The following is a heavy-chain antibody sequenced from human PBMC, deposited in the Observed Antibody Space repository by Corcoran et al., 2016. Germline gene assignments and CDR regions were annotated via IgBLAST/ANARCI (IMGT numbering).Heavy chain of an antibody. Sequence: QVQLQESGPGLVKPSETLSLTCIVSGGSISSYYWSWIRQPPGKGLEWIGYISYSGSTNYNPSLKSRVTISLDTSKNQFSLRLISVTAADTAVFYCARSYSSGVDYWGQGILVTVSS. CDR1: GGSISSYY. CDR2: ISYSGST. CDR3: ARSYSSGVDY. V-gene: IGHV4-59*01. J-gene: IGHJ4*02. D-gene: IGHD6-19*01.